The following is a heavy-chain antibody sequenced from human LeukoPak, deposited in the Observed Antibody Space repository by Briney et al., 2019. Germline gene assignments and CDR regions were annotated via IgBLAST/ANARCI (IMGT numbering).Heavy chain of an antibody. D-gene: IGHD3-22*01. CDR2: IIPIFGTA. Sequence: ASAKVSCKASGGTFSSYAISWVRQAPGQGLEWMGGIIPIFGTANYAQKFQGRVTITADESTSTAYMELSSLRSEDTAVYYCARDGDYYDSSGYHIWGQGTLVTVSS. CDR3: ARDGDYYDSSGYHI. CDR1: GGTFSSYA. V-gene: IGHV1-69*13. J-gene: IGHJ4*02.